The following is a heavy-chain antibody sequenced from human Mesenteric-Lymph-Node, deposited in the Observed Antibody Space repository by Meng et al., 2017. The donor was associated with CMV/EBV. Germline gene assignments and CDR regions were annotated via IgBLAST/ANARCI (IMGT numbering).Heavy chain of an antibody. V-gene: IGHV4-31*02. D-gene: IGHD5-18*01. CDR3: ARVRITAMVRLLDY. CDR2: IYYSGST. J-gene: IGHJ4*02. Sequence: SGGYISSGGYYWRWIRQHPGKGLEWIGYIYYSGSTYYNPSLKSRVTISVDTSKNQFSLKLSSVTAADTAVYYCARVRITAMVRLLDYWGQGTLVTVSS. CDR1: GGYISSGGYY.